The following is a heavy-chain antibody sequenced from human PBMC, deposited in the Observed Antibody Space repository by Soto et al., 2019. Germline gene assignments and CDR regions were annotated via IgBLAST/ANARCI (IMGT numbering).Heavy chain of an antibody. V-gene: IGHV5-51*01. J-gene: IGHJ4*02. Sequence: GESLKISCKGSGYSFTSYWIGWVRQMPGKGLEWMGIIYPGDSDTRYSPSFQGRVTISADKSISTAYLQWSSLEASDTAMYYCARLGSSSWYPFDYWGQGTLVTVS. D-gene: IGHD6-13*01. CDR1: GYSFTSYW. CDR2: IYPGDSDT. CDR3: ARLGSSSWYPFDY.